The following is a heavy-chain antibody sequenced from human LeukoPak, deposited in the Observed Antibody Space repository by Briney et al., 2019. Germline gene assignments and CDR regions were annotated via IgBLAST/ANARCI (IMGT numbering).Heavy chain of an antibody. CDR2: ISSSSSAI. V-gene: IGHV3-48*01. CDR1: GFTFSTYN. D-gene: IGHD1-26*01. Sequence: GGSLRLSCAASGFTFSTYNMIWLRQAPGKGLEWLSYISSSSSAILYADSVKGRFTISRDNAKNSLYLQMNSLRAEDTAVYYCARYISGSHYRGVYWGQGTLVTVS. J-gene: IGHJ4*02. CDR3: ARYISGSHYRGVY.